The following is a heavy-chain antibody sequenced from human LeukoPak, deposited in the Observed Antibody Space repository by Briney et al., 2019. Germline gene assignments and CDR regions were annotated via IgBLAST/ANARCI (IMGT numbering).Heavy chain of an antibody. Sequence: SETLSLTCAVYGGSFSGYYWSWIRQPPGKGLEWIGEIKHSGSTNYNPSLKSRVTISVDTSKNQFSLKLSSVTAADTAVYYCARAFLAPAATPGDAFDIWGQGTMVTVSS. V-gene: IGHV4-34*01. CDR3: ARAFLAPAATPGDAFDI. D-gene: IGHD2-15*01. J-gene: IGHJ3*02. CDR1: GGSFSGYY. CDR2: IKHSGST.